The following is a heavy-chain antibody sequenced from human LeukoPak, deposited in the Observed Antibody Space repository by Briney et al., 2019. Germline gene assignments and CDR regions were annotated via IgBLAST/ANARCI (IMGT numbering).Heavy chain of an antibody. D-gene: IGHD2-2*01. V-gene: IGHV5-51*01. Sequence: GESLKISCKASGYSFTSYWIAWGRPMPGKGLEWMGIIYPGDSDTRYSPSFQGQVTISAEKSMSTAYLQWSSLKASDTAMYYCARLVRYCSSTSCYASESNWFDPWGQGTLVTVSS. CDR3: ARLVRYCSSTSCYASESNWFDP. CDR1: GYSFTSYW. J-gene: IGHJ5*02. CDR2: IYPGDSDT.